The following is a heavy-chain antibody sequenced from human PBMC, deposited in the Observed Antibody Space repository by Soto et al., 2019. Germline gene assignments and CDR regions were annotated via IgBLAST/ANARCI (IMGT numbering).Heavy chain of an antibody. CDR2: IYYSGST. J-gene: IGHJ4*02. CDR1: GGSISSGDYY. D-gene: IGHD3-22*01. V-gene: IGHV4-30-4*01. CDR3: ARAPTYYYASSGPKFDY. Sequence: SETLSLTCTVSGGSISSGDYYWSWIRQPPGKGLEWIGYIYYSGSTYYNPSLKSRVTISVDTSKNQFSLKLSSVTAADTAVYYCARAPTYYYASSGPKFDYWGQGTLVTVSS.